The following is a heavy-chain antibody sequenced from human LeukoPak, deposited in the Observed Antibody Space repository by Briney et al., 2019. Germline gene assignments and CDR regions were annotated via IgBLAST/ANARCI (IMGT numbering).Heavy chain of an antibody. V-gene: IGHV3-23*01. Sequence: GGSLRRSCAASGFTFSSYARSWVRQAPGKGLEWISAISGSGGSTYYADSVKGRFTISRDNSKNTLYLQTNSLRAEDTAVYYCARVVTDTAMETYYYYYMDVWGKGTTVTISS. D-gene: IGHD5-18*01. CDR2: ISGSGGST. J-gene: IGHJ6*03. CDR3: ARVVTDTAMETYYYYYMDV. CDR1: GFTFSSYA.